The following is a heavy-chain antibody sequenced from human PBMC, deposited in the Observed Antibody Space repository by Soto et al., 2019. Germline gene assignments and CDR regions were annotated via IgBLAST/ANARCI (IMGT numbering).Heavy chain of an antibody. Sequence: SLGLASVASGVSVCVESMRCDSQAPEEGLEWVANIEQDGSKAQYLESVRGRLTIYRDNSKNSVYLEMTRLRAEDSALYYCASDFYAGFSYGPGDSWGQGTLVTVSS. D-gene: IGHD3-16*01. CDR2: IEQDGSKA. V-gene: IGHV3-7*01. CDR3: ASDFYAGFSYGPGDS. J-gene: IGHJ4*02. CDR1: GVSVCVES.